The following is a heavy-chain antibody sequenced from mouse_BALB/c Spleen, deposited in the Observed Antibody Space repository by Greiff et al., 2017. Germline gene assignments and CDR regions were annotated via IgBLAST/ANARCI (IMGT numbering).Heavy chain of an antibody. CDR1: GFNIKDYY. CDR3: ARGWYYGSSYAG. Sequence: EVQLQQSGAELVRPGALVKLSCKASGFNIKDYYMHWVKQRPEQGLEWIGWIDPENGNTIYDPKFQGKASITADTSSNTAYLQLSSLTSEDTAVYYCARGWYYGSSYAGWGQGTLVTVSA. D-gene: IGHD1-1*01. J-gene: IGHJ3*01. V-gene: IGHV14-1*02. CDR2: IDPENGNT.